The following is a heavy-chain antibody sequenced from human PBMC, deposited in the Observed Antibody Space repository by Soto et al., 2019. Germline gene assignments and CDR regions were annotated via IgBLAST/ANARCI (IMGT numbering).Heavy chain of an antibody. Sequence: EVQLLESGGGLVQPGGSLKLSCAASGFTFTYSMSWVRQAPGKGLEWVADISGSGGSTWYADSVKGRFTISRDNSKNTLYLQMNSLRAEDTAIYYCAKLMIAVGATSAFDIWGQGTLVTVSS. V-gene: IGHV3-23*01. D-gene: IGHD1-26*01. CDR3: AKLMIAVGATSAFDI. CDR1: GFTFTYS. J-gene: IGHJ3*02. CDR2: ISGSGGST.